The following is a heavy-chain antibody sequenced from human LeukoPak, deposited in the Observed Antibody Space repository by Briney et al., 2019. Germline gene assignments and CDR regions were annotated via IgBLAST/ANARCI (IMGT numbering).Heavy chain of an antibody. CDR1: GYSISSGYY. CDR3: AGVGGSGWPTPYFDY. Sequence: SETLSLTCTVSGYSISSGYYWGWIRQAPGKGLEWIGNIYHSGSTYNNPSLKSRVTISVDTSKNQFSLKLSSVTAADTAVYYCAGVGGSGWPTPYFDYWGQGTLVTVSS. V-gene: IGHV4-38-2*02. J-gene: IGHJ4*02. CDR2: IYHSGST. D-gene: IGHD6-19*01.